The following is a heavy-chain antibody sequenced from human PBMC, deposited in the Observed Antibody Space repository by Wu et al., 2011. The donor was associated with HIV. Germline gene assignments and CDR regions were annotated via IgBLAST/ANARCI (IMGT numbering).Heavy chain of an antibody. Sequence: QVQLVQSGAEVKKPGSSVKVSCTASGVTFSDSTFGWVRQAPGQGLEWLGGIIPIFGTAKYVQKFQGRVTITADKSTSTAYMELSSLTSEDTAVYYCARDLGGDEDYWGQGTLVTVSS. V-gene: IGHV1-69*06. J-gene: IGHJ4*02. CDR1: GVTFSDST. CDR2: IIPIFGTA. CDR3: ARDLGGDEDY. D-gene: IGHD2-21*01.